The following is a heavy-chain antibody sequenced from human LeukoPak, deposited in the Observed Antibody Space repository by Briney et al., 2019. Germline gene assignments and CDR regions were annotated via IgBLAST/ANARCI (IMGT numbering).Heavy chain of an antibody. J-gene: IGHJ1*01. CDR3: ARDTDSSSVWFYGPSAEYFQH. D-gene: IGHD6-19*01. V-gene: IGHV1-46*01. CDR1: GYTFTSYY. CDR2: INPSGGST. Sequence: GASVKVSCKASGYTFTSYYMHWVRQAPGQGLEWMGIINPSGGSTSYAQKFQGRVTMTRDTSTSTVYMELRSLRSDDTAVYYCARDTDSSSVWFYGPSAEYFQHWGQGTLVTVSS.